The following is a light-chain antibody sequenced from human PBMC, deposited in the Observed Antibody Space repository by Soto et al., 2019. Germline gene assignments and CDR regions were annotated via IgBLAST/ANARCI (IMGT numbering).Light chain of an antibody. J-gene: IGKJ1*01. CDR1: QPISDY. Sequence: DIQMTQSPSSLAASVGDRVTITCRTSQPISDYLNWYQRKPGKAPTLLIYTTSNLQSGVPSRFSGSGSATHFTLTISSLQPEDFATYYCQQHYNTPRTFGQGTKVDIK. CDR3: QQHYNTPRT. V-gene: IGKV1-39*01. CDR2: TTS.